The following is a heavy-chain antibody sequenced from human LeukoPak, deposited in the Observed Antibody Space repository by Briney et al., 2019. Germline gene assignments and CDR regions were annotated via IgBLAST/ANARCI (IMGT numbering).Heavy chain of an antibody. CDR1: GYTLTELS. CDR3: ATVSADTAMVPYYYYMDV. J-gene: IGHJ6*03. D-gene: IGHD5-18*01. CDR2: FDPEDGET. Sequence: ASVKVSCKVSGYTLTELSMHWVRQAPGKGLEWMGGFDPEDGETIYAQKFQGRVTMTEDTSTDTAYMELSSLRSEDTAVYYCATVSADTAMVPYYYYMDVWGKGTTVTVSS. V-gene: IGHV1-24*01.